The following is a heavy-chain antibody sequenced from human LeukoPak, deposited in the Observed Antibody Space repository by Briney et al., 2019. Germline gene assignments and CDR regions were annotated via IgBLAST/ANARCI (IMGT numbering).Heavy chain of an antibody. V-gene: IGHV3-48*01. D-gene: IGHD3-3*01. Sequence: GGSLRLSCAASGFTFSSYSMNWVRQAPGKGLEWVSYISSSSSTIYYADSVKVRLTISRDNAKNSLYLQMNSLRAEDTAVYYCARDPRRFLEWLPFDYWGQGTLVTVSS. CDR3: ARDPRRFLEWLPFDY. CDR2: ISSSSSTI. J-gene: IGHJ4*02. CDR1: GFTFSSYS.